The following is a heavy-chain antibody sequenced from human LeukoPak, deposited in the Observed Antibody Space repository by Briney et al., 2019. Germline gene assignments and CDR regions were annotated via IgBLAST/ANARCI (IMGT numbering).Heavy chain of an antibody. CDR3: ARHPLQYYYDSRGYSYNWFDP. CDR2: IYYSGST. J-gene: IGHJ5*02. D-gene: IGHD3-22*01. V-gene: IGHV4-59*08. CDR1: GGSISSYY. Sequence: SETLSLTCTVSGGSISSYYWSWIRQPPGKGLEWIGYIYYSGSTNYNPSLKSRVTISVDTSKNQFSLKLSSVTAADTAAYYCARHPLQYYYDSRGYSYNWFDPWGQGTLVTVSS.